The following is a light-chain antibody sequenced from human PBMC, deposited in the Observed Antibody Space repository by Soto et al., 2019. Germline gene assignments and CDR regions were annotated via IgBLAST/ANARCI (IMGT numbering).Light chain of an antibody. CDR1: SSDVGGYNY. CDR2: DVS. CDR3: SSYTSSSTLRGV. Sequence: ALTQPASVSGSPGQSITISCTGTSSDVGGYNYVSWYQQHPGKAPKLMIYDVSNRPSGVSNRFSGSKSGNTASLTISGLQAEDEADYYCSSYTSSSTLRGVFGTGTKVTVL. J-gene: IGLJ1*01. V-gene: IGLV2-14*01.